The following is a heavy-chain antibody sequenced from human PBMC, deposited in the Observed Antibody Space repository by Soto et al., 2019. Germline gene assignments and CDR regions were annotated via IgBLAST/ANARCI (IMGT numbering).Heavy chain of an antibody. CDR3: ARHLGSPGYYSGMDV. CDR1: GYTFTNYW. V-gene: IGHV5-51*01. CDR2: IYPGDSNT. J-gene: IGHJ6*02. D-gene: IGHD6-13*01. Sequence: GESLKISCKGSGYTFTNYWIDWVRQMPGKGLEWMGIIYPGDSNTKYSPSFQGQVTISADKSTSTAFLQWSTLKASDTAMYYCARHLGSPGYYSGMDVWGQGTSVTVSS.